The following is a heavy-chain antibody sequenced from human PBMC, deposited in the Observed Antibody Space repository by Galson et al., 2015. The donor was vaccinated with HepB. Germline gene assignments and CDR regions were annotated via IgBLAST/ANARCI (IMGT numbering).Heavy chain of an antibody. CDR3: ARLIGTTYYGMDG. V-gene: IGHV5-51*01. J-gene: IGHJ6*02. D-gene: IGHD1-1*01. CDR1: GYSFTSYW. Sequence: QSGAEVKKPGQSLKISCEGSGYSFTSYWIGWVRQMPGKGLELMGIVFPADSDTRYSPSFQGQVTISADKSIGTAYLQWSSLKASDTAIYYCARLIGTTYYGMDGWGLGTTVTVSS. CDR2: VFPADSDT.